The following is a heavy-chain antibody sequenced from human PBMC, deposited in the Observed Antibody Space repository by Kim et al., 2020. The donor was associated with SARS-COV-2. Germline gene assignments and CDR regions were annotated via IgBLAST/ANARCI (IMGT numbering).Heavy chain of an antibody. CDR3: ARAVGWTYDIYYHGMDV. J-gene: IGHJ6*04. Sequence: ASVKVSCKASGYTFSKHDITWVRQAPGQGLEWMAWISVYNGNTNYAQKFQGRLTMTTDTSTSTAYMELRSLRSDDTALYYCARAVGWTYDIYYHGMDVWGKGTTVTVSS. CDR2: ISVYNGNT. CDR1: GYTFSKHD. V-gene: IGHV1-18*01. D-gene: IGHD1-7*01.